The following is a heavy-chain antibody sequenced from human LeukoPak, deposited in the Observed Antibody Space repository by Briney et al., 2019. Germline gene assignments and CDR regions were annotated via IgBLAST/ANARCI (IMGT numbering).Heavy chain of an antibody. Sequence: GGSLRLSCAASGFTFSDYYMGWVRQAPGKGLEWLSYVSGSGSIIFYADSVKGRFTISRDNAKNSLYLQMNSLRAEDTAVYYCASKITGYSSGWPDYWGQGTLVTVSS. CDR1: GFTFSDYY. CDR3: ASKITGYSSGWPDY. CDR2: VSGSGSII. J-gene: IGHJ4*02. D-gene: IGHD6-19*01. V-gene: IGHV3-11*01.